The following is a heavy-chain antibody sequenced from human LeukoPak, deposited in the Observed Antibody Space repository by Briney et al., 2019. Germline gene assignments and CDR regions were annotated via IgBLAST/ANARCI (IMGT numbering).Heavy chain of an antibody. J-gene: IGHJ4*02. CDR2: IYSGGST. CDR3: AKDGKTRNWNYYQAKAVD. CDR1: EFSVGSNY. Sequence: AGGSLRLSCAASEFSVGSNYMTWVRQAPGKGLEWVSLIYSGGSTYYADSVKGRFTTSRDNSKNTLYLQMNSLRAEDTAVYYCAKDGKTRNWNYYQAKAVDWGQGTLVTVSS. V-gene: IGHV3-53*01. D-gene: IGHD1-7*01.